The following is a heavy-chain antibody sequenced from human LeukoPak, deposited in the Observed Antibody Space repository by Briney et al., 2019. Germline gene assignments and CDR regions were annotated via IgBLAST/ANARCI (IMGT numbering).Heavy chain of an antibody. CDR3: ARDRGYYDSGGYSNFDY. Sequence: ASVKVSCKASGYTFTGYYMHWVRQAPGQGLEWMGWINLNSGGTNYAQKFQGRVTMTRDTSISTAYMELSRLRSDDTAVYYCARDRGYYDSGGYSNFDYWGQGTLVTVSS. CDR2: INLNSGGT. V-gene: IGHV1-2*02. D-gene: IGHD3-22*01. CDR1: GYTFTGYY. J-gene: IGHJ4*02.